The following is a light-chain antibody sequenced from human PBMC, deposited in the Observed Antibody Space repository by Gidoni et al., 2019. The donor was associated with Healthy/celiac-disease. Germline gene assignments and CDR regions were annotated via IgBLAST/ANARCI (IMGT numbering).Light chain of an antibody. CDR2: LGS. J-gene: IGKJ1*01. Sequence: DLVLTQSPLSLPVTPGDPASISCRSSQSRLHSNRYNYLNWYLQKPGQSPQLLIYLGSNRACGVPDRFSGSGSGTDFTLKISRVEAEDVGVYYCMQALQTPRTFGQGTKVEIK. CDR3: MQALQTPRT. CDR1: QSRLHSNRYNY. V-gene: IGKV2-28*01.